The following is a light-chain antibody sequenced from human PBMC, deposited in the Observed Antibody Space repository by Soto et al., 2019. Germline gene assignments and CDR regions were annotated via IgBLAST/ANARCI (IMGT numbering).Light chain of an antibody. V-gene: IGKV3-20*01. CDR3: RQYCCSSIA. Sequence: EIVLTQSPGTLSLSPGERATLSCRASQSVSSSYLAWYQQKPGQAPRLLIYGASNRATGIPDRFSGSGSGTDFTLTISRLEPEDFAVYHCRQYCCSSIALGQGTRLEIK. CDR2: GAS. J-gene: IGKJ5*01. CDR1: QSVSSSY.